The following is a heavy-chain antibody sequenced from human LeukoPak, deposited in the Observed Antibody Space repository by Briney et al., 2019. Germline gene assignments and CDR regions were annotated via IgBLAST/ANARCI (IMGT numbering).Heavy chain of an antibody. Sequence: GGSLRLSCAASGFTFSSYGMHWVRQAPGKGLEWVAVIWYDGSNKYYADSVKGRFTISRDNSKNTMYLQMNSLRAEDTAVYYCASRYCSSTSCDREVGANWYFDLWGRGTLVTVSS. D-gene: IGHD2-2*01. V-gene: IGHV3-33*01. CDR3: ASRYCSSTSCDREVGANWYFDL. CDR2: IWYDGSNK. CDR1: GFTFSSYG. J-gene: IGHJ2*01.